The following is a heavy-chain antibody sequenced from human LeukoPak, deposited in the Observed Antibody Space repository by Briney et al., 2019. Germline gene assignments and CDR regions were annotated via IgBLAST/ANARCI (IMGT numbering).Heavy chain of an antibody. CDR3: ARARPSMWIDY. CDR2: ISYDGNEK. J-gene: IGHJ4*02. V-gene: IGHV3-30*03. CDR1: GFTFNYYG. Sequence: GKSLRLSCAASGFTFNYYGIHWVRQAPGKGLEWVAVISYDGNEKYYADSVEGRFTISRDSSKNTLYLQMNSLRPEDTAVYYCARARPSMWIDYWGQGTLVTVSS. D-gene: IGHD5-12*01.